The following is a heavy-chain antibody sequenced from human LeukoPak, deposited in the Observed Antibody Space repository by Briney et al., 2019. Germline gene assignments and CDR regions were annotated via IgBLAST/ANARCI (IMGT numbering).Heavy chain of an antibody. D-gene: IGHD3-22*01. J-gene: IGHJ3*02. CDR3: TRSGYHDAFDI. CDR1: GGSLSSVGYY. CDR2: IYYTGST. V-gene: IGHV4-31*03. Sequence: SETLSLTCTVSGGSLSSVGYYWSWIRQHPGEGLEWIGYIYYTGSTYYNPSLKSRVTISVDTSKNQFSLKLSSVTAADTAVYYCTRSGYHDAFDIWGQGTMVTVSS.